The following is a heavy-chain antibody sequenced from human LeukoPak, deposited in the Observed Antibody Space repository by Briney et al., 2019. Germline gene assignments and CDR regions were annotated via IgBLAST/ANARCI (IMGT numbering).Heavy chain of an antibody. Sequence: PSETLSLTCTVSGGSISSYYWGWIRQPPGKGLEWIGYIYYSGITNYNPSLKSRVTISVDTSKNQFSLKLSSVTAADTAVYYCARTTEAHSWRTRYYDYYLDVWGKGTTVTVSS. J-gene: IGHJ6*03. V-gene: IGHV4-59*01. CDR2: IYYSGIT. D-gene: IGHD6-13*01. CDR1: GGSISSYY. CDR3: ARTTEAHSWRTRYYDYYLDV.